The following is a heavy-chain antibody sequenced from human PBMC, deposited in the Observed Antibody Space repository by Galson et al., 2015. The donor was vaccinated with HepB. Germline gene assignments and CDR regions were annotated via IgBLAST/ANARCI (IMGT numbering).Heavy chain of an antibody. CDR3: APRLGDYGDYHP. D-gene: IGHD4-17*01. J-gene: IGHJ5*02. Sequence: SVKVSCKASGGTFSSYTISWVRQAPGQGLEWMGRIIPILGIANYAQKFQGRVTITADKSTSTAYMELSSLRSEDTAVYYCAPRLGDYGDYHPWGQGTLVTVSS. CDR2: IIPILGIA. CDR1: GGTFSSYT. V-gene: IGHV1-69*02.